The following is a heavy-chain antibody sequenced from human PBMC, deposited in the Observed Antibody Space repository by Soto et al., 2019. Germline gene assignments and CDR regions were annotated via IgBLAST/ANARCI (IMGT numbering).Heavy chain of an antibody. CDR3: ATDRYLYGMDV. Sequence: GGSLRLSCADSGFTCSSYDMKWVRQAPGKGLEWVSYISSSGRAIYYADSVKGRFTISRDNDKNSLYLQMNSLRAEETAVYYCATDRYLYGMDVCGQGTTVTVS. V-gene: IGHV3-48*03. D-gene: IGHD3-16*02. J-gene: IGHJ6*02. CDR2: ISSSGRAI. CDR1: GFTCSSYD.